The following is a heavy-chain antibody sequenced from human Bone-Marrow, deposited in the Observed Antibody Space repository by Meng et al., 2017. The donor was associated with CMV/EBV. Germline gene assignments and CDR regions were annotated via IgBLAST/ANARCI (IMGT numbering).Heavy chain of an antibody. CDR3: ASQIVVVPAAKYHNWFDP. CDR1: GYTFIGYY. J-gene: IGHJ5*02. CDR2: INPNSGGT. V-gene: IGHV1-2*02. D-gene: IGHD2-2*01. Sequence: ASVKVSCKASGYTFIGYYMHWVRQAPGQGLEWMGWINPNSGGTNYAQKFQGRVTMTRDTSISTAYMELSRLRSDDTAVYYCASQIVVVPAAKYHNWFDPWGQGTLVTVSS.